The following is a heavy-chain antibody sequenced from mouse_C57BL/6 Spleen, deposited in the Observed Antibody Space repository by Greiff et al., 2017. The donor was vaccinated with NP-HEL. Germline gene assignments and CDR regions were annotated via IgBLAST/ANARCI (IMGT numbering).Heavy chain of an antibody. Sequence: EVKLVESGGGLVQPGGSMKLSCVASGFTFSNYWMNWVRQSPEKGLEWVAQIRLKSDNYATHYAESVKGRFTISRDDSKSSVYLQMNNLRAEDTGIYYCTDYYGGFAYWGQGTLVTVSA. CDR1: GFTFSNYW. V-gene: IGHV6-3*01. CDR3: TDYYGGFAY. J-gene: IGHJ3*01. CDR2: IRLKSDNYAT. D-gene: IGHD1-1*01.